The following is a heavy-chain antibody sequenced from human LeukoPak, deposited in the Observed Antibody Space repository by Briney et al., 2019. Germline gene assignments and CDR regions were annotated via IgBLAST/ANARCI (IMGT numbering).Heavy chain of an antibody. CDR2: IIPIFGTA. D-gene: IGHD5-18*01. CDR1: GGTFSSYA. CDR3: ARDVKRVGSWIQDAFDI. J-gene: IGHJ3*02. Sequence: GASVKVSCKASGGTFSSYAISWVRQAPGQGLEWMGGIIPIFGTANYAQKFQGRVTITTDESTSTAYMELSSLRSEDTAVYYCARDVKRVGSWIQDAFDIWGQGTMVTVSS. V-gene: IGHV1-69*05.